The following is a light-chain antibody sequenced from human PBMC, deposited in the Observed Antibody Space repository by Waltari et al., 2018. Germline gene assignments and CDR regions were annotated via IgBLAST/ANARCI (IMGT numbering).Light chain of an antibody. CDR3: QQYNIWPWT. J-gene: IGKJ1*01. V-gene: IGKV3-15*01. CDR2: RAS. CDR1: QSAITS. Sequence: ELVMTQSPATLSVSPGERASLSCRASQSAITSLAWYQQTPGQAPRPLIYRASTRAAGIPARFSGSGSGTEFTLTISRLQSEDSAIYYCQQYNIWPWTFGQGTKVDIK.